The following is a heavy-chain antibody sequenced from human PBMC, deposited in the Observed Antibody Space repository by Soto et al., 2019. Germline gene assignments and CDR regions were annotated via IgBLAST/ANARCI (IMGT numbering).Heavy chain of an antibody. CDR1: GGTFSSYA. CDR3: GGGGWETTVVT. D-gene: IGHD4-17*01. J-gene: IGHJ5*02. CDR2: IIPIFGTA. Sequence: QVQLVQSGAEVKKPGSSVKVSCKASGGTFSSYAISWVRQAPGQGLEWMGGIIPIFGTANYAQKFQGRVRIPGDESQGTANRGRGGRRSGDRAGYSWGGGGWETTVVTWGQGTLVTVSS. V-gene: IGHV1-69*12.